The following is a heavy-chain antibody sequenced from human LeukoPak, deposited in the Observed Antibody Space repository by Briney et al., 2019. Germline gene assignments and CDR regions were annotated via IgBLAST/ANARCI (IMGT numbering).Heavy chain of an antibody. J-gene: IGHJ3*02. CDR2: IYTSGST. CDR3: ARCSGSYYVYDAFDI. Sequence: SETLSLTCTVSGGSISSYYWSWIRQPAGKGLEWIGRIYTSGSTNYNPSLKSRVTMSVDTSKNQFSLKLISVTAADTAVYYCARCSGSYYVYDAFDIWGQGTMVTVSS. CDR1: GGSISSYY. D-gene: IGHD1-26*01. V-gene: IGHV4-4*07.